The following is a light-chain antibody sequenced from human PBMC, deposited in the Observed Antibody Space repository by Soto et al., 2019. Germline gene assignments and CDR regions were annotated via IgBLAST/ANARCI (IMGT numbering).Light chain of an antibody. CDR1: QSVSSSY. CDR3: QQYDSSPKT. V-gene: IGKV3-20*01. CDR2: GAS. J-gene: IGKJ1*01. Sequence: EIVLTQSPGTLSLSPGERATLSCRASQSVSSSYLAWYQQKPGQAPRLLIYGASSRATGIPDRFSGSGSGTDFTLTISRLEPEDFPVHYCQQYDSSPKTLGQGTKVDIK.